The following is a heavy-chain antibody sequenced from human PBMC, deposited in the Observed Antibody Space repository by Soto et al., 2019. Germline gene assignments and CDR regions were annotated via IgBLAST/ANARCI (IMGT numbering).Heavy chain of an antibody. V-gene: IGHV3-23*01. Sequence: EVQLLESGGGLVQPGGSLRLSCAASGFTFSSYAMSWVRQAPGKGLEWVSAISGSGGSTYYADSVKGRFTISRDNSKNTLYLQMNSLRAEDTAVYYCAKEYYDILTAPAAFDYWGQGTLVTVSS. CDR1: GFTFSSYA. D-gene: IGHD3-9*01. CDR2: ISGSGGST. CDR3: AKEYYDILTAPAAFDY. J-gene: IGHJ4*02.